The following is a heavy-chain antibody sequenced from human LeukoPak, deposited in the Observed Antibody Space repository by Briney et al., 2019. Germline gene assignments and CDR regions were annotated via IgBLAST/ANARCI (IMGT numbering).Heavy chain of an antibody. V-gene: IGHV3-11*04. CDR1: GFSFSDYY. D-gene: IGHD2-15*01. J-gene: IGHJ4*02. CDR3: AKGWWFHDW. CDR2: ISSSASTI. Sequence: GGSLRLSCVASGFSFSDYYMTWIRQAPGKGLEWISYISSSASTIYYADSAKGRFTISRDNAKNSLYLQMNSLRAEDTAVYYCAKGWWFHDWWGQGTLVTVSS.